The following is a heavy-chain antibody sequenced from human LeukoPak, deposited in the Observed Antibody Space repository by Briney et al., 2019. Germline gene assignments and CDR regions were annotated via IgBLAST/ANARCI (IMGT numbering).Heavy chain of an antibody. V-gene: IGHV1-69-2*01. CDR2: VDPEDGET. CDR3: AILIVAGTHFDY. CDR1: GYTFTDYY. J-gene: IGHJ4*02. D-gene: IGHD6-19*01. Sequence: ASVKISCKVSGYTFTDYYMQWVQQAPGEGLEWMGLVDPEDGETIYAEKSQGRVTITADTSTDTAYMELSSLRSEDTAVYYCAILIVAGTHFDYWGQGTLVTVSS.